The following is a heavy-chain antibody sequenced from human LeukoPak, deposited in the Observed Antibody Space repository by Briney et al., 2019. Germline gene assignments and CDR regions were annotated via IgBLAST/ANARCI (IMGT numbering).Heavy chain of an antibody. CDR3: ARAGYCGGDCYFWASSYYYYMDV. J-gene: IGHJ6*03. CDR2: IYSDESST. Sequence: GGSLRLSCAASGFTFSSYWMHWVRQAPGKGLVWVSRIYSDESSTSYADSVKGRFTISRDNAKNTLYLQMNSLRAEDTAVYYCARAGYCGGDCYFWASSYYYYMDVWGKGTTVTVSS. CDR1: GFTFSSYW. V-gene: IGHV3-74*01. D-gene: IGHD2-21*02.